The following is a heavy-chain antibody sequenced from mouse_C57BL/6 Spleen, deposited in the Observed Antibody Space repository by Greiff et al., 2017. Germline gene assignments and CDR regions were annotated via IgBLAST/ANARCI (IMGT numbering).Heavy chain of an antibody. CDR3: ASWEFAY. CDR1: GYAFSSSW. Sequence: VQRVESGPELVKPGASVKISCKASGYAFSSSWMNWVKQRPGKGLEWIGRIYPGDGDTNYNGKFKGKATLTADKSSSTAYMQLSSLTSEDSAVYFCASWEFAYWGQGTLVTVSA. V-gene: IGHV1-82*01. J-gene: IGHJ3*01. D-gene: IGHD4-1*01. CDR2: IYPGDGDT.